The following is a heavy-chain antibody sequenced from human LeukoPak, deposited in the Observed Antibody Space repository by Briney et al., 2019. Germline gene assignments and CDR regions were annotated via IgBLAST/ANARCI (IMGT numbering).Heavy chain of an antibody. D-gene: IGHD3-10*01. CDR2: IRYDGSTK. Sequence: PGGSLRLSCAASGFTFSSYDMHWVRQAPGKGLERVAFIRYDGSTKYYADSVKGRFTISRDNSKNTLYLQMNSLRAEDTAVFYCAKDFGASRPLFDYWGQGTLVTVSS. J-gene: IGHJ4*02. CDR1: GFTFSSYD. V-gene: IGHV3-30*02. CDR3: AKDFGASRPLFDY.